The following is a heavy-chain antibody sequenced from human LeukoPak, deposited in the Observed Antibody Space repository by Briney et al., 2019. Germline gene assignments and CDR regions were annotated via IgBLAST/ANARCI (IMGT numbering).Heavy chain of an antibody. CDR1: GYSFTSYW. CDR2: IYPGDSDT. V-gene: IGHV5-51*01. D-gene: IGHD3-10*01. J-gene: IGHJ4*02. Sequence: PGESLKISCKGSGYSFTSYWIAWVRQMPGKGLEWMGIIYPGDSDTRYSPSFQGQVTISADKSISTAYLQCSSLKASDTAIYYCARGGSGSYYNGEGDFDYWGQGTLVTVSS. CDR3: ARGGSGSYYNGEGDFDY.